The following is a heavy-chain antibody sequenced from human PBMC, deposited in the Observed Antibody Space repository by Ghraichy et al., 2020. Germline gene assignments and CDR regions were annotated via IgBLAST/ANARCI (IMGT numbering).Heavy chain of an antibody. Sequence: SETLSLTCSVSGAPIDTYYWSWIRQAPGKGLDWIGYFYHSGSINYNPSLESRATISLDTSNNHLSLRLTSVTAADTGMYYCARLNTIFGVGDWLDPWGHGTLVSVSS. CDR3: ARLNTIFGVGDWLDP. CDR1: GAPIDTYY. V-gene: IGHV4-59*08. CDR2: FYHSGSI. D-gene: IGHD3-3*01. J-gene: IGHJ5*02.